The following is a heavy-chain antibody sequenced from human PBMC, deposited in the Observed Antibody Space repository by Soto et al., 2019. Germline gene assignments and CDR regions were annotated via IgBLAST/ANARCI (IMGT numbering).Heavy chain of an antibody. J-gene: IGHJ4*02. CDR2: IIPILGIA. D-gene: IGHD4-4*01. V-gene: IGHV1-69*04. CDR3: ARDVRTTSAPLD. CDR1: GGTFSSYT. Sequence: SGKVSCKASGGTFSSYTISWGRRAPGQGLEWMGRIIPILGIANYAQKFQGRGTITADKSTSTAYMELSSLRSEDTAVYYRARDVRTTSAPLDWGQGTLVTVSS.